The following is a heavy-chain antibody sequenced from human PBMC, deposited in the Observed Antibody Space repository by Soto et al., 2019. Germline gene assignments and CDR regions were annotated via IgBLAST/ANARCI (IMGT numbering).Heavy chain of an antibody. Sequence: QITLKESGPTLVKPTQTLTLTCTFSGFSLSTSGVGVGWIRQPPGKALEWLALIYWDDDKRYSPSLKSRLTITKDTSKNQVVLTMTNMDPVDTATYYCAHRPPYTQNYYYYGMDVWGQGTTVTVSS. CDR3: AHRPPYTQNYYYYGMDV. J-gene: IGHJ6*02. CDR2: IYWDDDK. CDR1: GFSLSTSGVG. V-gene: IGHV2-5*02.